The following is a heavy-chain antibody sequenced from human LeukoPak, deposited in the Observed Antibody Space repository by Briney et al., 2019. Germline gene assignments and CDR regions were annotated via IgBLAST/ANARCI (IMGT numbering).Heavy chain of an antibody. V-gene: IGHV3-15*01. D-gene: IGHD3-10*01. CDR2: IKSKTDGGTT. CDR1: GFTFSNAW. J-gene: IGHJ4*02. CDR3: TTVGRGTMVRRIDY. Sequence: PGGTLRLSCAASGFTFSNAWMSWVRQAPGKGLEWVGRIKSKTDGGTTDYAAPVKGRFTISRDDSKNTLYLQMNSLKTEDTAVYYCTTVGRGTMVRRIDYWGQGTLVTVSS.